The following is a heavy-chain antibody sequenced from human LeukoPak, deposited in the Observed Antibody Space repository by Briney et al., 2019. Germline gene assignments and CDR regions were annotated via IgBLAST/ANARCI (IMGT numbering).Heavy chain of an antibody. V-gene: IGHV4-38-2*02. Sequence: SETLSLTCTVSGYSINSGYFWGWVRQPPGKGPEWIGSIFHSGSVYYNPSLRSRVTISVDTSKNQVSLKVTSVTAADTALYYCASLVASTSIDSWNLGILVTVSS. CDR3: ASLVASTSIDS. D-gene: IGHD2-15*01. J-gene: IGHJ5*01. CDR1: GYSINSGYF. CDR2: IFHSGSV.